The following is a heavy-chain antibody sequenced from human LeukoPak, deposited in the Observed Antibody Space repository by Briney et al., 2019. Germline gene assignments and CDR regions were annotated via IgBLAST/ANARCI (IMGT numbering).Heavy chain of an antibody. Sequence: LRLSCAASGFTFSSYEMNWVRQPPGKGLEWIGEINQSGSTNYNPSRKSRVTISVDTSKNKFYLKLSSVPAADTAVYYCARHTRGAGIANWFDPWGQGTLVTVSS. D-gene: IGHD6-19*01. CDR2: INQSGST. CDR3: ARHTRGAGIANWFDP. V-gene: IGHV4-34*01. J-gene: IGHJ5*02. CDR1: GFTFSSYE.